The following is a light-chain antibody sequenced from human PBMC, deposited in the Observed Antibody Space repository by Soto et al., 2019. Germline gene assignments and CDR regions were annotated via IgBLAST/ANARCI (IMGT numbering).Light chain of an antibody. CDR2: EVS. J-gene: IGLJ3*02. Sequence: QYALTQPASMSGSPGQSITLSCTGTSSDIGNYNFVSWYQQHPGKVPKLLIYEVSNRPTGVSNRFSGSKSGNTASLTISGLQAEDEADYFCSSYSSSSTLEVFGGGTKLTVL. V-gene: IGLV2-14*01. CDR3: SSYSSSSTLEV. CDR1: SSDIGNYNF.